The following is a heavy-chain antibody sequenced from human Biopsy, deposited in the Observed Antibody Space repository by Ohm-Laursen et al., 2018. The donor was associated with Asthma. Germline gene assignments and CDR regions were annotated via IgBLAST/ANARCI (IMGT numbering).Heavy chain of an antibody. CDR1: GDSITSGGCC. Sequence: TLSLTCTVSGDSITSGGCCWNWIRQHPGKGLEWIGYIHYSGTSYFKPSLKSRVSFSRDTSQNQFSLRLSSVTAADTAMYYCARIPRRSGSYFVDFWGQGTLVTVSS. V-gene: IGHV4-31*03. CDR3: ARIPRRSGSYFVDF. CDR2: IHYSGTS. J-gene: IGHJ4*01. D-gene: IGHD3-22*01.